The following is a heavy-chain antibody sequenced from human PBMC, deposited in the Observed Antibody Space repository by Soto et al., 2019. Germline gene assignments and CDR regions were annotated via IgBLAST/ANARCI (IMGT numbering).Heavy chain of an antibody. V-gene: IGHV1-69*13. CDR3: ALSFGVAAAGPFDY. J-gene: IGHJ4*02. CDR2: IIPIFGTA. CDR1: GGTFSSYA. Sequence: SVKVSCKASGGTFSSYAISWVRQAPGQGLEWMGGIIPIFGTANYAQKFQGRVTITADESTSTAYMELSSLRSEDTAVYYCALSFGVAAAGPFDYCGQRTQVPVSS. D-gene: IGHD6-13*01.